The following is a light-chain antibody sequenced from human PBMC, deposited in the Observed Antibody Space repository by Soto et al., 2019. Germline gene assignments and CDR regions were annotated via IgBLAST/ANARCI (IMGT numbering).Light chain of an antibody. J-gene: IGLJ3*02. V-gene: IGLV2-8*01. CDR3: NSYGGIDGGV. Sequence: QSALTQPPSASGSPGQSVTISCTGSSSDIGGYYSVSWYQQHPGKAPKLIIYEDNKRPSGVPYRFSASKSGNTASLTVSGLQAEDEADYYCNSYGGIDGGVFGGGTKLTVL. CDR2: EDN. CDR1: SSDIGGYYS.